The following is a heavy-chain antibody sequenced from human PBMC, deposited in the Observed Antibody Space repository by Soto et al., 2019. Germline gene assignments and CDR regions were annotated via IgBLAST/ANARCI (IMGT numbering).Heavy chain of an antibody. CDR1: GFTFSSYS. CDR2: ISSSSSTI. CDR3: ARGDYDFWSGYYTGGYYYMDV. Sequence: EVQLVESGGGLVQPGGSLRLSCAASGFTFSSYSMNWVRQAPGKGLEWVSYISSSSSTIYYADSVKCRFTISRDNAKNSLYLKVNSLRAEDTAVYYCARGDYDFWSGYYTGGYYYMDVWGKGTTVTVSS. J-gene: IGHJ6*03. D-gene: IGHD3-3*01. V-gene: IGHV3-48*01.